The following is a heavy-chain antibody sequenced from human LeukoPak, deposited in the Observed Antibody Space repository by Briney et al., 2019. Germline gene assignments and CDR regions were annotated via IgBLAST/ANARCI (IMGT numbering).Heavy chain of an antibody. CDR1: GYTFTGYY. D-gene: IGHD3-22*01. CDR2: INPNSGGT. CDR3: ARGGRYYYDSSGHSIDY. J-gene: IGHJ4*02. Sequence: ASVKVSCKASGYTFTGYYMHWVRQAPGQGLEWMGWINPNSGGTNYAQKFQGRVTMTRDTSISTAYMELSRLRSDDTAVYYCARGGRYYYDSSGHSIDYWGQGTLVTVSS. V-gene: IGHV1-2*02.